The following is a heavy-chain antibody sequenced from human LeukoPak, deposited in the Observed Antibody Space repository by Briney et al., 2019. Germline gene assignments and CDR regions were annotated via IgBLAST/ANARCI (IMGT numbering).Heavy chain of an antibody. J-gene: IGHJ4*02. D-gene: IGHD3-10*01. CDR1: GFSFSVNA. CDR2: ISGSGDNT. V-gene: IGHV3-23*01. Sequence: GGSLRLSCAASGFSFSVNAMTWVRQAPGKGLEWVSAISGSGDNTFYADSVKGRFTISRDNSQNMLYLQMNSLRAEDTAVYYCANAPYYYAPPGGWGQGTLVTVSS. CDR3: ANAPYYYAPPGG.